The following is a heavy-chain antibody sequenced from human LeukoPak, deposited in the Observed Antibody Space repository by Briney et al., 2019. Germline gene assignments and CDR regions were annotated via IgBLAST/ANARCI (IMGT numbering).Heavy chain of an antibody. CDR3: ASAGVPQQLVDYGMDV. J-gene: IGHJ6*02. CDR1: GFTFSSYS. CDR2: ISSSSSYI. Sequence: GRSLRLSCAASGFTFSSYSMNWVRQAHGKGLEGVSSISSSSSYIYYADSVKGRFTISRDNAKNSLYLQMNSLRAEDTAVYYCASAGVPQQLVDYGMDVWGQGTTVTVSS. D-gene: IGHD6-13*01. V-gene: IGHV3-21*01.